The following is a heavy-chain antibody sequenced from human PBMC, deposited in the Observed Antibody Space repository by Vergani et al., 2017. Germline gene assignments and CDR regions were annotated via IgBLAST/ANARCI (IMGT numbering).Heavy chain of an antibody. CDR1: GYTFTSYG. V-gene: IGHV1-18*04. D-gene: IGHD2-2*01. Sequence: QVQLVQSGAEVKKPGASVKVSCKASGYTFTSYGISWVRQAPGQGLEWMGWISAYNGNTNYAQKLQGRVTMTTDTSTSTAYMELRSLRSDDTAVYYCARFQDIVVVPAATIYTSYYDGMDVWGQGTTVTVSS. J-gene: IGHJ6*02. CDR3: ARFQDIVVVPAATIYTSYYDGMDV. CDR2: ISAYNGNT.